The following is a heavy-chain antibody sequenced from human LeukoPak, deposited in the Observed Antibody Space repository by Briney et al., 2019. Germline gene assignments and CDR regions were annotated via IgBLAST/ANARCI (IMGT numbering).Heavy chain of an antibody. CDR3: ARANCYGSGRYYYYFDY. CDR1: GYTXTSYY. V-gene: IGHV1-46*01. J-gene: IGHJ4*02. D-gene: IGHD3-10*01. Sequence: ASVKVSCKASGYTXTSYYMHWVRQAPGQGLEWMGIVNPSGGSTSYAQKFQGRVTMTRDTSTSTVYMELSSLRSEDTAVYYCARANCYGSGRYYYYFDYWGQGTLVTVSS. CDR2: VNPSGGST.